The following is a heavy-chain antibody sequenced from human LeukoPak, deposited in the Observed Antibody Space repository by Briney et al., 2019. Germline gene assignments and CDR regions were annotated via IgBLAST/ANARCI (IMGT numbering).Heavy chain of an antibody. CDR3: AKDVYYGSGNIVY. CDR2: ISSSGSTI. J-gene: IGHJ4*02. V-gene: IGHV3-48*03. Sequence: GGSLRLSCAASGFTFSSYEMNWVRQAPGKGLEWVSYISSSGSTIYYADSVKGRFTISRDNAKNSLYLQMNSLRAEDTALYYCAKDVYYGSGNIVYWGQGTLVTVSS. CDR1: GFTFSSYE. D-gene: IGHD3-10*01.